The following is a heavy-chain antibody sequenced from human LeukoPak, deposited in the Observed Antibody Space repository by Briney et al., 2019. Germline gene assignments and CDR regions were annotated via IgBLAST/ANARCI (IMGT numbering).Heavy chain of an antibody. J-gene: IGHJ4*02. V-gene: IGHV3-74*01. CDR1: GFTFSSYW. CDR3: ARAYYDLWSGYYGEPYYFDY. D-gene: IGHD3-3*01. Sequence: AGGSLRLSCAASGFTFSSYWMHWVRQAPGKGLVWVSRINSDGSSTSYADSVKGRFTISRDNAKNTLYLQMNSLRAEDTAVYYCARAYYDLWSGYYGEPYYFDYWGQGTLVTVSS. CDR2: INSDGSST.